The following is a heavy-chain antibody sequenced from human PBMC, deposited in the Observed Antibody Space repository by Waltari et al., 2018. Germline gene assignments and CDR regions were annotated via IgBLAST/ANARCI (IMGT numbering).Heavy chain of an antibody. CDR1: GFKLSSYH. D-gene: IGHD6-13*01. CDR3: ARDPGTGDDY. V-gene: IGHV3-48*04. J-gene: IGHJ4*02. Sequence: EVQLVESGGGMVQPGGDLRLSCAASGFKLSSYHMNWVRQAPGKGLEWFSYISSSSSTTYYADSVKGRFTISRDNAKNSLSLQMSRLRAEDTAVYYCARDPGTGDDYWGQGTLVTVSS. CDR2: ISSSSSTT.